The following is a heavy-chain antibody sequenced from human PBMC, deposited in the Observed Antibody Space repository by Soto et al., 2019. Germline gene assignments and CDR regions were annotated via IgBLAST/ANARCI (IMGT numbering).Heavy chain of an antibody. D-gene: IGHD3-22*01. CDR2: IKEDGSEK. J-gene: IGHJ4*02. V-gene: IGHV3-7*03. Sequence: EVQLVESGGGLVQPGGSLRLSCAASGFTFSESSMTWVRQSPGKGLESVANIKEDGSEKYYVDSVKGRFTISRDNAKNSLFLQMTSLRVEDTAVYYCGRGRGPDGSVYRPVDYWGQGTLVTVSS. CDR3: GRGRGPDGSVYRPVDY. CDR1: GFTFSESS.